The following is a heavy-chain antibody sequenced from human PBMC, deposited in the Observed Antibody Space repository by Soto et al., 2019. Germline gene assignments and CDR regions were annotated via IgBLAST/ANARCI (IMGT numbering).Heavy chain of an antibody. CDR2: ISGSGGST. V-gene: IGHV3-23*01. D-gene: IGHD2-2*01. Sequence: GGSLRLSCAASGFTFSSYAMSWVRQAPGKGLEWVSAISGSGGSTYYADSVKGRFTISRDNSKNTLYLQMNSLRAEDTAVYYCAKDRGGYWRSRPSNSDYWGQGTLVTVSS. J-gene: IGHJ4*02. CDR1: GFTFSSYA. CDR3: AKDRGGYWRSRPSNSDY.